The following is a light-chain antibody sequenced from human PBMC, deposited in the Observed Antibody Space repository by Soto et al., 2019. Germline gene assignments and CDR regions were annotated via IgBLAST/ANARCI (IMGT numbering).Light chain of an antibody. V-gene: IGKV3-20*01. Sequence: EIVLTQSPGTLSLSPGERATLSCRVSQSVSSSYLARYQQKPGQAPRLLIYGASSRATVIPDRFSGSGSGTDFTLTISRLEPEDFAVFFCQQYGTSEIIFGQGTRLEIK. J-gene: IGKJ5*01. CDR1: QSVSSSY. CDR3: QQYGTSEII. CDR2: GAS.